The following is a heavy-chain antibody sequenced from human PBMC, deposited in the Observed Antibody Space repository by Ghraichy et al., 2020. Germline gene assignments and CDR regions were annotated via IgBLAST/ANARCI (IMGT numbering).Heavy chain of an antibody. V-gene: IGHV4-4*07. CDR2: IFTTGSA. D-gene: IGHD2-15*01. CDR1: GDSISSYY. Sequence: SETLSLTCTVSGDSISSYYWSWIRQPAGKGLEWIGRIFTTGSANYNPSLKSRVTMSVDTSKNQFSLKLSSVTAADTAVYYWSRAAVVVHNWFDPWGQGTLVTVSS. CDR3: SRAAVVVHNWFDP. J-gene: IGHJ5*02.